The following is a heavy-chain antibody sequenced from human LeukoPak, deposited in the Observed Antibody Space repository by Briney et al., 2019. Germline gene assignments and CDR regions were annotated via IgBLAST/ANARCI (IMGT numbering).Heavy chain of an antibody. J-gene: IGHJ3*02. Sequence: SETLSLTCAVYGGSFSGYYWSWIRQPPGKGLEWIGEINHSGSTNYNPSLKSRVTISVDTSKNQFSLKLSSVTAADTAVYYCARDQTAMADDAFYIWGQGTMVTVSS. V-gene: IGHV4-34*01. D-gene: IGHD5-18*01. CDR2: INHSGST. CDR3: ARDQTAMADDAFYI. CDR1: GGSFSGYY.